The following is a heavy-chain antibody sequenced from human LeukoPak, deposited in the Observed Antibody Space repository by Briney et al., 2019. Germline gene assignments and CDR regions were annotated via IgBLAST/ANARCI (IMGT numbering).Heavy chain of an antibody. CDR1: GFTFSSYA. CDR2: ISGSGGST. D-gene: IGHD6-13*01. V-gene: IGHV3-23*01. Sequence: GGSLRLSCAASGFTFSSYAMSWVRQAPGKGLEWVSPISGSGGSTYYADSVKGRFTISRDNSKNTLYLQMNSLRAEDTAVYYCAKGGAADYYYYYYGMDVWGQGTTVTVSS. CDR3: AKGGAADYYYYYYGMDV. J-gene: IGHJ6*02.